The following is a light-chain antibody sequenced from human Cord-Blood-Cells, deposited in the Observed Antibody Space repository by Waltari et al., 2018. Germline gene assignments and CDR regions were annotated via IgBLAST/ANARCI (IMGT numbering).Light chain of an antibody. CDR3: QQYNSYSPWT. CDR1: PSISSW. CDR2: KAS. J-gene: IGKJ1*01. V-gene: IGKV1-5*03. Sequence: DIQMTQSPTTLSASVGTRVRITCRASPSISSWLAWYQQKPGKAPKLLIYKASSLESGVPSRFSGSGSGTEFTLTISSLQPDDFATYYCQQYNSYSPWTFGQGTKVEIK.